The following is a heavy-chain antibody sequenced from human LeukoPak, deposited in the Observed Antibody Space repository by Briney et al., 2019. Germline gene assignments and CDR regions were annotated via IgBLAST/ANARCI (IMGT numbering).Heavy chain of an antibody. CDR2: MNPNSGNT. CDR1: GYTFTSYD. Sequence: ASVKVSCKASGYTFTSYDIHWVRQATGQGLEWMGWMNPNSGNTGYAQKFQGRVTMTRNTSISTAYMELSSLRSEDTAVYYCARDRCFYSGYDCRFDYWGQGTLVTVSS. D-gene: IGHD5-12*01. CDR3: ARDRCFYSGYDCRFDY. V-gene: IGHV1-8*01. J-gene: IGHJ4*02.